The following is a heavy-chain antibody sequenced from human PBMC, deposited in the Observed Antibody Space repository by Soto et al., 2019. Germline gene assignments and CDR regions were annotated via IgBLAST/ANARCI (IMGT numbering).Heavy chain of an antibody. D-gene: IGHD2-2*01. Sequence: PGGSLRLSCAASGFTFSSYSMNWVRQAPGKGLEWVSYISSSSSTIYYADSVKGRFTISRDNAKNSLYLQMNSLRAEDTAVYYCARDPLRYCSSTSCRGTNWFDPWGQGTLVTVSS. CDR2: ISSSSSTI. J-gene: IGHJ5*02. CDR1: GFTFSSYS. CDR3: ARDPLRYCSSTSCRGTNWFDP. V-gene: IGHV3-48*01.